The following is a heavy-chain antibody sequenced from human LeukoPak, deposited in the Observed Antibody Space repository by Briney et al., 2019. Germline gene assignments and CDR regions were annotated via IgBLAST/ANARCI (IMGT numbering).Heavy chain of an antibody. V-gene: IGHV4-39*01. Sequence: SETLSLTCTVSGGSISSSSYYWGWIRQPPGKGLEWIGSIYFSGSTYYNPSLKSRVTISIDTSKNQFSLKLSSVTDADTAVYYCARHPYSGSPFDYWGQGTLVTVSS. CDR2: IYFSGST. CDR3: ARHPYSGSPFDY. J-gene: IGHJ4*02. CDR1: GGSISSSSYY. D-gene: IGHD1-26*01.